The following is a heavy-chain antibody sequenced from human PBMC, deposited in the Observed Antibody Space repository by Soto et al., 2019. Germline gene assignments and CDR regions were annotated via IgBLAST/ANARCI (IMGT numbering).Heavy chain of an antibody. CDR2: ISSSSTI. V-gene: IGHV3-48*01. CDR1: GFTFSSYS. D-gene: IGHD2-2*01. CDR3: ARDLVVVPAAMRVRAFDI. J-gene: IGHJ3*02. Sequence: GGSLRLSCAASGFTFSSYSMNWVRQAPGKGLEWVSYISSSSTIYYADSVKGRFTISRDNAKNSLYLQMSSLRAEDTAVYYCARDLVVVPAAMRVRAFDIWGQGTMVTVSS.